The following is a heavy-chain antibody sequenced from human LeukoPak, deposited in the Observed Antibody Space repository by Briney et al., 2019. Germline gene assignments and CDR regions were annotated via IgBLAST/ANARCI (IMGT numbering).Heavy chain of an antibody. CDR3: AGNYDSWTGLNY. V-gene: IGHV3-73*01. J-gene: IGHJ4*02. Sequence: PGGSLRRSCAASGFTFSGSAMHWVRQASGKGLEWVGHIGNKVSNYATEYAASLRGRFTISRDDSKDTAYLQVNSLKTEDTAVYYCAGNYDSWTGLNYWGQGTLVTVSS. CDR1: GFTFSGSA. CDR2: IGNKVSNYAT. D-gene: IGHD3-3*01.